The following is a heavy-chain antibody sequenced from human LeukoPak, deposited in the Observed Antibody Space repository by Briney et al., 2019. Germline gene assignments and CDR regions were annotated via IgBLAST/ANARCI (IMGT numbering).Heavy chain of an antibody. D-gene: IGHD3-3*01. CDR3: ARGADHYDFWSGYSLDV. Sequence: GASVNVSCTASGYTFPSYFMHWVRQAPGQGLEWMGIINPTGGSTTYAQKFQGRVTITADESTSTAYMELSSLRSEDTAVYYCARGADHYDFWSGYSLDVWGQGTTVTVSS. V-gene: IGHV1-46*01. CDR2: INPTGGST. CDR1: GYTFPSYF. J-gene: IGHJ6*02.